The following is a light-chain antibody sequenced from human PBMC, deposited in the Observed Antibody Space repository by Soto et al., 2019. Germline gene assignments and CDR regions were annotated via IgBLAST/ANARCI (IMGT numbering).Light chain of an antibody. J-gene: IGKJ3*01. CDR2: CAS. V-gene: IGKV1-12*01. CDR1: KGISSW. Sequence: DIQMTQSPSSVSASVGDRVTISCRASKGISSWLRWYQQKPGKAPSLLIFCASTLRSGVPSRFRGSASGTDFTLPISSLQPEDFATSYCQQANSFPLTFGTGTTVDI. CDR3: QQANSFPLT.